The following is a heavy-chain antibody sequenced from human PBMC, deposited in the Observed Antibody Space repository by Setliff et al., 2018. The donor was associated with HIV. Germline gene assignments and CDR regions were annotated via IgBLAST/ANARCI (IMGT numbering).Heavy chain of an antibody. J-gene: IGHJ4*02. Sequence: PGGSLRLSCTASGFTFGDYAFTWVRQAPGKGLEWVSSISGGGSDIDYADSVKGRFTVSRDNAKNSLYLQMNSLRGDDTAVYYCASLQWAGKAVFDYWGQGTLVTVSS. D-gene: IGHD6-19*01. CDR1: GFTFGDYA. CDR3: ASLQWAGKAVFDY. V-gene: IGHV3-21*01. CDR2: ISGGGSDI.